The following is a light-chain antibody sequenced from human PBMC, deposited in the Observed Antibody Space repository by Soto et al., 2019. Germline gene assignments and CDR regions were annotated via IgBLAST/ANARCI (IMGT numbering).Light chain of an antibody. J-gene: IGLJ1*01. CDR1: SSNIGAGYD. CDR2: GNS. CDR3: QSYDRSLSDHV. Sequence: QSVLTQPPSVSGAPGQRVTISCTGSSSNIGAGYDVHWYRQLPGTAPKLLIYGNSNRPSGVPDRFSGSKSGTSASLAITGLQAEDEADYYSQSYDRSLSDHVLGTGTKLTVL. V-gene: IGLV1-40*01.